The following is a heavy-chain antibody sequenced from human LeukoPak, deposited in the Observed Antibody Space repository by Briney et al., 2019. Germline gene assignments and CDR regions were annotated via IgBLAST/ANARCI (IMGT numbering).Heavy chain of an antibody. CDR3: ARALFRGVNPAFDY. V-gene: IGHV3-66*01. Sequence: GGSRRLSCAASGFTFSSNYMSWVRQAPGKGLEWVSLIYSGGSTYYADSVKGRFTVSRDNSKNTLYLQMNSLRADDTAVYYCARALFRGVNPAFDYWGQGTLVTVSS. D-gene: IGHD3-10*01. J-gene: IGHJ4*02. CDR2: IYSGGST. CDR1: GFTFSSNY.